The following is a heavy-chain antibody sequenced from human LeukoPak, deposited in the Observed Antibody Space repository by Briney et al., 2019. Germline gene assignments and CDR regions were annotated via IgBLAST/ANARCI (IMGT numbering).Heavy chain of an antibody. D-gene: IGHD5-18*01. J-gene: IGHJ3*02. Sequence: GGSLRLSCATSGFTVSSNHMSWVRQARGKGLEWVLVMFSGGSTYYADSVKGRFTISRDNSKNTLYLQMNSLRAEDTAVYYCARVPYIARGAFDIWGQGTMVTVSS. V-gene: IGHV3-53*01. CDR3: ARVPYIARGAFDI. CDR2: MFSGGST. CDR1: GFTVSSNH.